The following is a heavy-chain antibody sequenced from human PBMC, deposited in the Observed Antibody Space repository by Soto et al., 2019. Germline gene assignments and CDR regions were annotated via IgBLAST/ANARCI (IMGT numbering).Heavy chain of an antibody. CDR1: GFTFSSYA. Sequence: GGSLRLSCAASGFTFSSYAMSWVRQAPGKGLEWVSAISGSGGSTYYADSVKGRFTISRDNSKNTLYLQMNSLRAEDTAVYYCAKGLIFGVVILDVEFDYWGQGTLVTVSS. J-gene: IGHJ4*02. CDR2: ISGSGGST. D-gene: IGHD3-3*01. CDR3: AKGLIFGVVILDVEFDY. V-gene: IGHV3-23*01.